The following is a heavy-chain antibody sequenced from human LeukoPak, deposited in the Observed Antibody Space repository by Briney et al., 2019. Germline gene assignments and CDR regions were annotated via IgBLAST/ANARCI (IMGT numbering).Heavy chain of an antibody. V-gene: IGHV3-7*01. J-gene: IGHJ4*02. D-gene: IGHD3-9*01. CDR3: ARQRLWPTGYCDY. CDR1: GFTFSSYW. Sequence: PGGTLRLSCAASGFTFSSYWWSWVRQAPGKGLEWMANIKHSGSEKYYVVSVKGRFTISRDNAKNSLYLQMNSLSAEDTAVYYCARQRLWPTGYCDYWGQGTLVTVSS. CDR2: IKHSGSEK.